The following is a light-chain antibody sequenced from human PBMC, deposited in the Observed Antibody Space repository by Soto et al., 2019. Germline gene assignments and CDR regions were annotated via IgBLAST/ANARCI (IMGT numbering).Light chain of an antibody. Sequence: MRQSPPTLSVSAGLGSTLACRASQGIGDTLAWYQHKTGQTPRLLIYDTSTRATGVPTRFSGSGSGAEFTLTINSLQSEDFAGYYCQPYNNWPLTFGGGTKVDI. CDR3: QPYNNWPLT. J-gene: IGKJ4*01. V-gene: IGKV3-15*01. CDR2: DTS. CDR1: QGIGDT.